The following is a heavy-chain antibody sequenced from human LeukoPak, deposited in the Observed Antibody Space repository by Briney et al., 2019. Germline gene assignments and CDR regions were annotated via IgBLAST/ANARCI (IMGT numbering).Heavy chain of an antibody. J-gene: IGHJ3*02. CDR2: IKQDGSER. CDR1: GPTFSRYW. D-gene: IGHD2-8*02. Sequence: GGSLRLSCAASGPTFSRYWMSWARQAPGKGLEWVANIKQDGSERYYVDSVKGRFTISRDNAKNSLYLQMNSLRAEDTAVYYCGRDVSRGAGGAFDIWGQGTVVTVSS. V-gene: IGHV3-7*01. CDR3: GRDVSRGAGGAFDI.